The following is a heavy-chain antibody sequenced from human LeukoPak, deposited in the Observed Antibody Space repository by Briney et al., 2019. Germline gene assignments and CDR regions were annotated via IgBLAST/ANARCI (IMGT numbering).Heavy chain of an antibody. Sequence: SVKVSCKASGYTFTSYGISWVRQAPGQGLEWMGWISAYNGNTNYAQKLQGRVTMTTDTSTSTAYMELRSLRSDDTAVYYCARDRRIAAAGPVLAFDIWGQGTMVTVSS. CDR3: ARDRRIAAAGPVLAFDI. D-gene: IGHD6-13*01. J-gene: IGHJ3*02. V-gene: IGHV1-18*01. CDR1: GYTFTSYG. CDR2: ISAYNGNT.